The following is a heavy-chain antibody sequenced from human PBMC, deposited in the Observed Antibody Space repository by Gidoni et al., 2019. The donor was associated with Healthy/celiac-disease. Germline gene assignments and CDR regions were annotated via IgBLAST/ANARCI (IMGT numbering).Heavy chain of an antibody. D-gene: IGHD6-19*01. V-gene: IGHV3-30*18. CDR2: ISYDGSNQ. CDR1: VFTFISYG. CDR3: AKAVAGTNWFDP. J-gene: IGHJ5*02. Sequence: QVQLVESGGGVVQPGRSLRLSCAAYVFTFISYGMHGVRQAPGKGLEWVAVISYDGSNQYYADSVKGRFTISRDNSKSTLYLQMNSLRAEDTAVYYCAKAVAGTNWFDPWGQGTLVTVSS.